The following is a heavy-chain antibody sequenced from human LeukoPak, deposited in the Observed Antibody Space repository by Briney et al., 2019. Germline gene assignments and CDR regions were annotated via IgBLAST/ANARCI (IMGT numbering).Heavy chain of an antibody. CDR3: AKDSRSSGGHEFDY. CDR2: IGGDGSST. V-gene: IGHV3-53*01. J-gene: IGHJ4*02. CDR1: GFTVSSNH. Sequence: GGPLRLSCAASGFTVSSNHMNWVRQAPGKGLEWVSNIGGDGSSTNYADSVKGRFTVSRDNSKNTLYMQMNSLRPEDTAVYFCAKDSRSSGGHEFDYWGQGTLVTVSS. D-gene: IGHD6-19*01.